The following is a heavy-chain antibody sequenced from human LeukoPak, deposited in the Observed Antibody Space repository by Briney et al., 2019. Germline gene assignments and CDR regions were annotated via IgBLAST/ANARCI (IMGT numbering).Heavy chain of an antibody. D-gene: IGHD2-21*02. V-gene: IGHV4-39*01. CDR1: GGSISSSSYY. CDR2: IYYSGST. Sequence: SETLSLTCTVSGGSISSSSYYWGWIRQPPGKGLEWIGSIYYSGSTYYNPSLKSRVTISVDTSKNQFSLKLSSVTAADTAVYYCARHQRKVTGYNWFDPWGQGTLVTVSS. J-gene: IGHJ5*02. CDR3: ARHQRKVTGYNWFDP.